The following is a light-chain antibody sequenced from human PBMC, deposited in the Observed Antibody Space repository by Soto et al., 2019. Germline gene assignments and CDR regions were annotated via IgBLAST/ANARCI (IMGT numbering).Light chain of an antibody. CDR1: QNIYNY. J-gene: IGKJ5*01. V-gene: IGKV1-39*01. Sequence: DSQKARSLSSLSASVGDRVVVTCRTSQNIYNYLNWYQKKTGKDPKILIYAASSVQSGVPLRFSGSGSGTDFNLTIRSLQPEDFATYDGQQTHSTTVTVGQGTRLEIK. CDR3: QQTHSTTVT. CDR2: AAS.